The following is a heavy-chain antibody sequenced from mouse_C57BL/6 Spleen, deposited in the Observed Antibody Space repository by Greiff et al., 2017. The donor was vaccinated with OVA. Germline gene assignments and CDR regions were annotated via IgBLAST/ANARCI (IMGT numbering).Heavy chain of an antibody. V-gene: IGHV3-6*01. CDR1: GYSITSGYS. D-gene: IGHD1-1*01. J-gene: IGHJ3*01. CDR2: ISYDGSN. CDR3: ARSGYGSSSWFAY. Sequence: EVKVEESGPGLVKPSQSLSLTCSVTGYSITSGYSWNWIRQFPGNKLEWMGYISYDGSNNYNPSLKNRISITRDTSKNQFFLKLNSVTTEDTATYYCARSGYGSSSWFAYWGQGTLVTVSA.